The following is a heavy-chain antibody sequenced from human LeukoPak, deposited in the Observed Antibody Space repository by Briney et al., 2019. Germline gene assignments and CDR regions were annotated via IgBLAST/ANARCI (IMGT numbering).Heavy chain of an antibody. CDR1: GFTFSDYY. CDR3: ARDHDYGDYDY. CDR2: ISSSGNTI. Sequence: GGSLRLSCAASGFTFSDYYMSWIRQAPGKGLEWVSYISSSGNTIYYADSVKGRLTISRDNAKNSLFLQMNSLRAEDTALYYCARDHDYGDYDYWGQGTLVTVSS. D-gene: IGHD4-17*01. J-gene: IGHJ4*02. V-gene: IGHV3-11*04.